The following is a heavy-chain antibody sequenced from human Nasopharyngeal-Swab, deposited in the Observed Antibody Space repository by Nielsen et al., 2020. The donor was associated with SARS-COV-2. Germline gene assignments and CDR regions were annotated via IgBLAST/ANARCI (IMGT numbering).Heavy chain of an antibody. V-gene: IGHV3-11*04. D-gene: IGHD3-22*01. J-gene: IGHJ1*01. CDR1: GFTFSDYY. CDR2: ISSSGSTI. CDR3: ASGYYDSSGYVRH. Sequence: GGSLRLSCAASGFTFSDYYMSWIRQAPGKGLEWVSYISSSGSTIYYADSVKGRFTISRDNAKNSLYLQMNSLRAEDMAVYYCASGYYDSSGYVRHWGQGTLVTVSS.